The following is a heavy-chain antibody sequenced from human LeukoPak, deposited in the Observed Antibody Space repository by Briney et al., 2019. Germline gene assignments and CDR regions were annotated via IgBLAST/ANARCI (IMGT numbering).Heavy chain of an antibody. V-gene: IGHV4-4*07. CDR1: GGSISSYY. CDR3: AREEWELYYFDY. CDR2: IYTSGST. D-gene: IGHD1-26*01. J-gene: IGHJ4*02. Sequence: SETLSLTCTVSGGSISSYYWSWIRQPAGKGLDWIGRIYTSGSTNYNPSLKSRVTMSVDTSKNQFSLKLSSVTAADTAVYYCAREEWELYYFDYWGQGTLVTVSS.